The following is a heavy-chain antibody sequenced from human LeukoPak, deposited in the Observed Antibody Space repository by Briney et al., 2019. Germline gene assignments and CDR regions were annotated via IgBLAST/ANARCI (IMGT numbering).Heavy chain of an antibody. CDR3: AKDLAGSGSYSFDY. V-gene: IGHV3-23*01. D-gene: IGHD1-26*01. CDR1: GFTFSNYA. J-gene: IGHJ4*02. CDR2: ISGSGGST. Sequence: GGSLRLSCAASGFTFSNYAMNWVRQAPGRGLEWVSAISGSGGSTYYADSVKGRFTISRDNSKNTLYLQMNSLRAEDTAVYYCAKDLAGSGSYSFDYWGQGTLVSVSS.